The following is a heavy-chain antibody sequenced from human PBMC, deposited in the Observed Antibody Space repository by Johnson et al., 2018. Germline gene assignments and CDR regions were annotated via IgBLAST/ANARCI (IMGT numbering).Heavy chain of an antibody. V-gene: IGHV3-23*04. Sequence: VQLVQSGGGLVQPGGSLRLSCAASGFTSSSYAMSWVRQAPGKGLEWVSTIRGSSGRTYYADSVKGRVRISRDNSKTTRYLQMNSLRAEDTAVYYCAMAFMLGFGEASLDAFDIWGQGTMVTVSS. CDR2: IRGSSGRT. CDR1: GFTSSSYA. J-gene: IGHJ3*02. D-gene: IGHD3-10*01. CDR3: AMAFMLGFGEASLDAFDI.